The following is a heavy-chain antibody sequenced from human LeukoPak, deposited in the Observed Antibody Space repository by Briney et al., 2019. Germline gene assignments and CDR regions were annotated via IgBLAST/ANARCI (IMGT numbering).Heavy chain of an antibody. CDR1: GFTFSSYW. Sequence: GGSLRLSCAASGFTFSSYWMSWVRQAPGKGLEWVANIKKDGSEKYYVDSVKGRFTISRDNAKNSLYLQMNSLRAEDTAVYYCARSARRDGYNFDYYYMDVWGKGTTVTISS. CDR2: IKKDGSEK. J-gene: IGHJ6*03. V-gene: IGHV3-7*03. CDR3: ARSARRDGYNFDYYYMDV. D-gene: IGHD5-24*01.